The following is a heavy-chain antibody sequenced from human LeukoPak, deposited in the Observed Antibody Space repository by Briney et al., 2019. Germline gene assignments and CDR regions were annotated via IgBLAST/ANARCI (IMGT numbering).Heavy chain of an antibody. V-gene: IGHV4-39*01. CDR3: ARRGVWFGDPGGYYYGMDV. CDR2: IYYSGST. D-gene: IGHD3-10*01. Sequence: SETLSLTCTVSGGSISSSSYYWGWIRQPPGKGLEWIGSIYYSGSTYYNPSLKSRVTISVDTSKNQFSLKLSSVTAADTAVYYCARRGVWFGDPGGYYYGMDVWGQGTTVTVSS. J-gene: IGHJ6*02. CDR1: GGSISSSSYY.